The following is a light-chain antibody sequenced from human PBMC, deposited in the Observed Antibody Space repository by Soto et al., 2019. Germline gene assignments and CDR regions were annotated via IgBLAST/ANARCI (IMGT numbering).Light chain of an antibody. J-gene: IGLJ1*01. V-gene: IGLV2-8*01. CDR2: EVN. CDR3: TSYAGGNNV. Sequence: QSVLTQPPSASGSPGQSVTISCTGTSSDVGGYNFVSWYQQYPGKVPKLMVYEVNKRPSGVSDRFSGSKSGNTASLTVSGLQAEDEADYYCTSYAGGNNVFGTGTKLTVL. CDR1: SSDVGGYNF.